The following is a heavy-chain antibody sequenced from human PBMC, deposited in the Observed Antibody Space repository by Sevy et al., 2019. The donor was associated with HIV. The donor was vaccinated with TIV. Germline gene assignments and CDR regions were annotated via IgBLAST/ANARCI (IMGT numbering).Heavy chain of an antibody. CDR2: IGDDGNNK. J-gene: IGHJ4*02. CDR1: GFTPSTYD. Sequence: GGSLRLSCAASGFTPSTYDMHWVRQAPGKGLEWVAVIGDDGNNKYYADSVKGRFTISRDNSKNTLFLQMDSLRAEDTAVYYCARDPRMYGDYLLAYFDYWGQGALVTVSS. V-gene: IGHV3-33*01. D-gene: IGHD2-8*01. CDR3: ARDPRMYGDYLLAYFDY.